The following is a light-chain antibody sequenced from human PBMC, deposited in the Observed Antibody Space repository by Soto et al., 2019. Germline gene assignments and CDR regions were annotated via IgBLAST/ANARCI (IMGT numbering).Light chain of an antibody. CDR3: SSYAASNNFYFV. J-gene: IGLJ3*02. Sequence: QLVLTQPPSASGSPGQSVTISCTRTSSDVGGYNYVSWYQQYPGRAPKLMIYEVTKRPSGVPDRFSGSKSGNTASLTVSGLQAEDEADYYCSSYAASNNFYFVFGGGTKLTVL. V-gene: IGLV2-8*01. CDR2: EVT. CDR1: SSDVGGYNY.